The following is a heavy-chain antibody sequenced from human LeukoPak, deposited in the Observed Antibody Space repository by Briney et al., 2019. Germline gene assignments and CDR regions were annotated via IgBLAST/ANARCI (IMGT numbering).Heavy chain of an antibody. CDR3: ARDGSGGMIVDV. CDR1: GYSTSSGYS. V-gene: IGHV4-38-2*02. D-gene: IGHD3-10*01. J-gene: IGHJ6*04. Sequence: SETLSLTCTVSGYSTSSGYSWGWIRQPPGKGLEWIGSIYHSGSTYYNPSLKSRVTMSVDTSKNQFSLKLSSVTAADTAVYYCARDGSGGMIVDVWGKETTVTVSS. CDR2: IYHSGST.